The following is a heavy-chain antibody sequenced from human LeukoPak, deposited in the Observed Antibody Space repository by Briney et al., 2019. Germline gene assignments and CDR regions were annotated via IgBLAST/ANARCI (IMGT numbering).Heavy chain of an antibody. J-gene: IGHJ2*01. CDR3: ARDRYGDSPGLYWYFDL. D-gene: IGHD4-17*01. CDR2: IYYSGST. Sequence: PSETLSLTCTVSGGSISSSSYYWGWIRQPPGKGLEWIGSIYYSGSTYYNPSLKSRVTISVDTSKNQFSLKLSSVTAADTAVYYCARDRYGDSPGLYWYFDLWGRGTLVTVSS. V-gene: IGHV4-39*07. CDR1: GGSISSSSYY.